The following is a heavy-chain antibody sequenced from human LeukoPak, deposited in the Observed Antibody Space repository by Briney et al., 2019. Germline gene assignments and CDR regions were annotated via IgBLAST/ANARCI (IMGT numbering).Heavy chain of an antibody. J-gene: IGHJ4*02. V-gene: IGHV3-23*01. D-gene: IGHD6-13*01. CDR3: AKSIGRSSSWYGY. Sequence: GGTLRLSCAASGFTFSSYGMSWVRQAPGKGLEWVSAISGSGGSTYYADSVKGRFTISRDNSKNTLYLQMNSLRAEDTAVYYCAKSIGRSSSWYGYWGQGTLVTVSS. CDR1: GFTFSSYG. CDR2: ISGSGGST.